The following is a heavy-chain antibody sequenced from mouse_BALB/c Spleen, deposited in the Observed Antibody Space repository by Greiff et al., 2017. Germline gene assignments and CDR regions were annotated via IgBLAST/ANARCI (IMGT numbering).Heavy chain of an antibody. V-gene: IGHV14-4*02. CDR2: IDPENGDT. Sequence: VQLQQSGAELVRPGASVTLSCTASGFNFTDYYMHWVKQRPEQGLEWIGWIDPENGDTEYAPKFQGKATMTADTSSNTAYLQLSNLTSEDTAVYYGIYVIARAYWGQGTLVTVSA. J-gene: IGHJ3*01. CDR3: IYVIARAY. D-gene: IGHD2-4*01. CDR1: GFNFTDYY.